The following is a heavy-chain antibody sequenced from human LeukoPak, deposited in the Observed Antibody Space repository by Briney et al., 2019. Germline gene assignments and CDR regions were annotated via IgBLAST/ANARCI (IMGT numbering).Heavy chain of an antibody. CDR2: IRSKAYGGTT. CDR1: GFTFGDYA. V-gene: IGHV3-49*04. J-gene: IGHJ3*02. Sequence: GRSLRLSCTASGFTFGDYAMSWVRQAPGKGLEWVGFIRSKAYGGTTEYAASVKGRFTISRDDSKSIAYLQMNSLKTEDTAVYYCTRDGRRLRAFDNWGQGTMVTVSS. D-gene: IGHD3-22*01. CDR3: TRDGRRLRAFDN.